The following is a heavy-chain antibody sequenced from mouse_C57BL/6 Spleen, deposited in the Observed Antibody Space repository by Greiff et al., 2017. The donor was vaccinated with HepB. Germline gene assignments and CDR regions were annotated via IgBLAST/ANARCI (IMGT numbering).Heavy chain of an antibody. Sequence: QVQLKQSGAELVKPGASVKLSCKASGYTFTEYTIHWVKQRSGQGLEWIGWFYPGSGSIKYNEKFKDKATLTADKSSSTVYMELSRLTSEDSAVYFCARHERGYYDYDGYAMDYWGQGTSVTVSS. CDR1: GYTFTEYT. CDR3: ARHERGYYDYDGYAMDY. J-gene: IGHJ4*01. CDR2: FYPGSGSI. V-gene: IGHV1-62-2*01. D-gene: IGHD2-4*01.